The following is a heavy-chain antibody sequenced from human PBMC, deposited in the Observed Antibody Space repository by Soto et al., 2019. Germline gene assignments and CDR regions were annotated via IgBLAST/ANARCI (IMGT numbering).Heavy chain of an antibody. D-gene: IGHD3-22*01. J-gene: IGHJ4*02. CDR3: ARLSYYYDSSGSPDY. Sequence: SETLSLTCTVSGGSISSSSYYWGWIRQPPGKGLEWIGSIYYSGSTYYNPSLKSRVTISVDTSKNQFSLKLSSVTAADTAVYYFARLSYYYDSSGSPDYWGQGTLVTVSS. CDR1: GGSISSSSYY. V-gene: IGHV4-39*01. CDR2: IYYSGST.